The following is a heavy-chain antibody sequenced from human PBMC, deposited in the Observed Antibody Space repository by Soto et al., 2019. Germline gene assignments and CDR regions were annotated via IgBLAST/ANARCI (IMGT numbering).Heavy chain of an antibody. Sequence: ASVKVSCKASGGTFSSYAISCVRQAPGQGLEWMGGVIPIFGTANYAQKFQGRVTITADESTSTAYMELSSLRSEDTAVYYCARDHGNYGFRPRGMDVWGQGTTVTVSS. J-gene: IGHJ6*02. D-gene: IGHD3-10*01. CDR1: GGTFSSYA. CDR3: ARDHGNYGFRPRGMDV. V-gene: IGHV1-69*13. CDR2: VIPIFGTA.